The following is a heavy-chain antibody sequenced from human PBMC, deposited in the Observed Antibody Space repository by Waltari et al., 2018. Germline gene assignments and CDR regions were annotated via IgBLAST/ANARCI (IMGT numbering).Heavy chain of an antibody. CDR1: GFPFTSYA. CDR3: AKDVALLVVPAAHDWFDP. CDR2: ISGAGMTT. J-gene: IGHJ5*02. V-gene: IGHV3-23*04. D-gene: IGHD2-2*01. Sequence: VQLVDSGGDMVQPGGSLRLSCAASGFPFTSYARHGVGQAPGKGLEWVSGISGAGMTTYYADSVRGRFTISRDNAKNTVYLQMDSLRVEDTAVYYCAKDVALLVVPAAHDWFDPWGQGTLVTVSS.